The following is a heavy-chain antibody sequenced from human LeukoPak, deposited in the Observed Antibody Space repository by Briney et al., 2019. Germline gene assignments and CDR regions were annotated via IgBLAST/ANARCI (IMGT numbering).Heavy chain of an antibody. Sequence: PSETLSLTCAVYGGSFSGYYWSWIRQPPGKGLEWIGEINNSGRPNYNPSLKSRVTISVDTSKNQFSLKLSSVTAADTAVYYCARELVDYDFWSGYYPKYYFDYWGQGTLVTVSS. CDR2: INNSGRP. CDR1: GGSFSGYY. J-gene: IGHJ4*02. CDR3: ARELVDYDFWSGYYPKYYFDY. V-gene: IGHV4-34*01. D-gene: IGHD3-3*01.